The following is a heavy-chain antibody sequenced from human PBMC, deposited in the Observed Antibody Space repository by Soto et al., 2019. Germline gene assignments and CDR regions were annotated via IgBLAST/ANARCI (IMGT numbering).Heavy chain of an antibody. CDR2: IIPIFGTA. CDR3: AREGLDSSGWSFDY. V-gene: IGHV1-69*12. J-gene: IGHJ4*02. Sequence: QVQLVQSGAEVKKPGSSVKVSCKASGGTFSSYAISWVRQAPGQGLEWMGGIIPIFGTANYAQKFQGRVTXXAXEXXRTAYMELSSLRSEDTAVYYCAREGLDSSGWSFDYWGQGTLVTVSS. CDR1: GGTFSSYA. D-gene: IGHD6-19*01.